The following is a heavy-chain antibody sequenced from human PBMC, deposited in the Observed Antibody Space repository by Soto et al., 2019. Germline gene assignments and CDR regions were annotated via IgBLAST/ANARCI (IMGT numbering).Heavy chain of an antibody. Sequence: QVQLVQSGAEVKKPGASVKVSCKASGYTFTSYDINWVRQATGQGLEWMGWMNPNSGNTGYAQKFQGRVTMTRNTSISTAYMELSSLRSEDTPVYYCASLDDSSGYYWFDPWGQGTLVTVSS. CDR3: ASLDDSSGYYWFDP. V-gene: IGHV1-8*01. CDR1: GYTFTSYD. J-gene: IGHJ5*02. CDR2: MNPNSGNT. D-gene: IGHD3-22*01.